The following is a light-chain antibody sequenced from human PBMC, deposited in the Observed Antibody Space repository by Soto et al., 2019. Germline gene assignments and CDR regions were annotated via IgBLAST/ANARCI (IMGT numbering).Light chain of an antibody. CDR1: QSISSY. J-gene: IGKJ4*01. CDR2: AAS. CDR3: QQSYSTPGLT. Sequence: DIQMTQSPSSLSASVGDRVTITCRASQSISSYLNWYQQKPGKAPKLXXYAASTLQSGVPSRFSGSGSGTDLTLTISSLQPEDFATYYCQQSYSTPGLTFGGGTKVDIK. V-gene: IGKV1-39*01.